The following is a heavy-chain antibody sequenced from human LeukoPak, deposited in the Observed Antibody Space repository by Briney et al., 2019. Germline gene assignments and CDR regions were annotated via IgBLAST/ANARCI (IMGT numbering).Heavy chain of an antibody. CDR2: IYYSGST. J-gene: IGHJ5*02. Sequence: SETLSLTCTVSGGSISSSSYYWGWVRQPPGKGLEWIGNIYYSGSTYSPSLKSRVTISIDTSRNQFSMNLNSVTAADTAVYYCAKGAGPPWFDPWGQGTLVTVSS. CDR1: GGSISSSSYY. D-gene: IGHD6-19*01. V-gene: IGHV4-39*07. CDR3: AKGAGPPWFDP.